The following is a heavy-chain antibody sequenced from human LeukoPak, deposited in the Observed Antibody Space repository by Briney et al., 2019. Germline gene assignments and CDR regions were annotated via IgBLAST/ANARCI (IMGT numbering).Heavy chain of an antibody. Sequence: GASVKVSCKVSGYTLTELSMHWVRQAPGKGLEWMGGFDPEDGETIYAQKFQGRVTMTEDTSTDTAYMELSSLRSGDTAVYYCATDDNSGSYYYGMDVWGQGTTVTVSS. CDR2: FDPEDGET. CDR3: ATDDNSGSYYYGMDV. D-gene: IGHD1-26*01. J-gene: IGHJ6*02. CDR1: GYTLTELS. V-gene: IGHV1-24*01.